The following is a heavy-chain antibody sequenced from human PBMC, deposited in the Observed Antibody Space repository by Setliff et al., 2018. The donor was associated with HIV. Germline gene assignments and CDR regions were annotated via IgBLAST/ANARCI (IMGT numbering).Heavy chain of an antibody. Sequence: SETLSLTCTVSGGSIYGSDYYWGWIRQPPGKGLESIGSIYYSGSTDYKPSLKSRVTISVDTSKNQFSLKLSSVTAADTAVYYCARQGQLGSEWGQGTLVTVSS. V-gene: IGHV4-39*01. CDR3: ARQGQLGSE. D-gene: IGHD1-1*01. CDR2: IYYSGST. CDR1: GGSIYGSDYY. J-gene: IGHJ4*02.